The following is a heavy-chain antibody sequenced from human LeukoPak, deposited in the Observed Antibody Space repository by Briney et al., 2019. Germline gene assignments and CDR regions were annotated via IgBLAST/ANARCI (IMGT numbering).Heavy chain of an antibody. J-gene: IGHJ3*02. Sequence: SGPALVKHTQTLTLTCTFSGFSLSTSGMCVSWIRQPPGKALEWLARIDWDDDKYYSTYMKTSLTISKDTSKNQVVLTMTNMDPVDTATYYCARMDTAMLHDAFDIWGQGTMVTVSS. CDR2: IDWDDDK. CDR3: ARMDTAMLHDAFDI. D-gene: IGHD5-18*01. CDR1: GFSLSTSGMC. V-gene: IGHV2-70*11.